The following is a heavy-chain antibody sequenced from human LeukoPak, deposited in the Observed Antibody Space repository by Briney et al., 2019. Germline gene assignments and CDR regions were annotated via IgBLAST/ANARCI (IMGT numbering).Heavy chain of an antibody. CDR3: ASSRVAGGAIDY. Sequence: SETLSLTCAVYGGSFSGYYWSWIRQPPGKGLEWIGEINHSGSTNYNPSLKSRVTMSVDTSKNQFSLKVTSVTAADTAVYYCASSRVAGGAIDYWGQGTLVTVSS. D-gene: IGHD1-26*01. CDR2: INHSGST. CDR1: GGSFSGYY. V-gene: IGHV4-34*01. J-gene: IGHJ4*02.